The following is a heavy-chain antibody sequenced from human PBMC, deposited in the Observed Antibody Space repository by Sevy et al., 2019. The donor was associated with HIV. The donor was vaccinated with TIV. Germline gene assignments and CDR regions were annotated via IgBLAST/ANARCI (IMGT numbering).Heavy chain of an antibody. CDR2: IDPSGGNA. CDR3: VRADPAQHFDS. CDR1: GDTFTNNY. J-gene: IGHJ4*02. V-gene: IGHV1-46*01. Sequence: ASVKVSCKASGDTFTNNYMHWVRQAPGQGLEWMGIIDPSGGNASYAQKFQGRVSMTRDTSMSTIYLDLSSLRSEDTAVYYCVRADPAQHFDSWGQGTLVTVSS.